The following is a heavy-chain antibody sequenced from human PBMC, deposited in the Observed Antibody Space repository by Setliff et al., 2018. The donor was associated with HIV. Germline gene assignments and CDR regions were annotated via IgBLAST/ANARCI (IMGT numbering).Heavy chain of an antibody. Sequence: PPGKGLEWIGYIYTSGSTNYNPSLKSRVTISIDTSRNQFSLKLSSVTAADTAVYYCAREGVSCGHRNWFDPWGQGTLVTVSS. CDR3: AREGVSCGHRNWFDP. J-gene: IGHJ5*02. CDR2: IYTSGST. D-gene: IGHD2-2*01. V-gene: IGHV4-4*08.